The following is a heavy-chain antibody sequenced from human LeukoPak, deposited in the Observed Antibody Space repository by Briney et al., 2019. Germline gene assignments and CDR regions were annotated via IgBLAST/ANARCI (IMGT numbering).Heavy chain of an antibody. CDR3: AKISLGTDFDI. CDR1: GFTFNNFG. D-gene: IGHD7-27*01. J-gene: IGHJ3*02. CDR2: ISYDGSDK. Sequence: GGSLRLSCAASGFTFNNFGMHWVRQAPGKGLECVALISYDGSDKYYADSVKGRFTISRDNSKNTLYLQMNSLRAEDTAVYHCAKISLGTDFDIWGQGTMVTVSS. V-gene: IGHV3-30*18.